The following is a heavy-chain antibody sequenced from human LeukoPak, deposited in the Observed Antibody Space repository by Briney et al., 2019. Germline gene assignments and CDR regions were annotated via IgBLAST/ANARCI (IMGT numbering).Heavy chain of an antibody. CDR3: AKDYDGSGYYYDY. CDR1: GSTFSKYA. D-gene: IGHD3-22*01. Sequence: GGSLRLSCAASGSTFSKYAMSWVRQAPGKGLEWVSAISGSGGSTYYADSVKGRFTISRDNSKDTVYLQMNSLRDEDTAVYYCAKDYDGSGYYYDYWGQGTLVTVSS. V-gene: IGHV3-23*01. CDR2: ISGSGGST. J-gene: IGHJ4*02.